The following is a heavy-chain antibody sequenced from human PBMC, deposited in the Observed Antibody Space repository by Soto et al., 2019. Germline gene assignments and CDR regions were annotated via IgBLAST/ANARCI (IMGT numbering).Heavy chain of an antibody. Sequence: GGSLRLSCAASGFTFSSYAMSWVRQAPGKGLEWVSAISGSGGSTYYADSVKGRFTISRDNSKNTLYLQMNSLRAEDTAVYYCAKESGRVAATPSWFDPWGQGTLVTVSS. D-gene: IGHD2-15*01. J-gene: IGHJ5*02. CDR2: ISGSGGST. V-gene: IGHV3-23*01. CDR3: AKESGRVAATPSWFDP. CDR1: GFTFSSYA.